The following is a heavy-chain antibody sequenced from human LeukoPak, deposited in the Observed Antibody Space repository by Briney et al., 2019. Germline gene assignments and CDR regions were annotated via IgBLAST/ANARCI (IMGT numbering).Heavy chain of an antibody. D-gene: IGHD2-15*01. Sequence: PSETLSLTCAVYGGSFSGYYWSWIRQPPGKGLEWIGEINHSGSTNYNPSLKSRVTISVDMSKNQFSLKLSSVTAADTAVYYCARARQGFPFDPWGQGTLVTVSS. CDR2: INHSGST. CDR1: GGSFSGYY. CDR3: ARARQGFPFDP. J-gene: IGHJ5*02. V-gene: IGHV4-34*01.